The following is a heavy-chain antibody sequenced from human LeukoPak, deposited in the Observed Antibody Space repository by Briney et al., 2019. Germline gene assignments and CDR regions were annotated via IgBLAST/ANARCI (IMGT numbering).Heavy chain of an antibody. CDR2: TTHSGST. CDR3: ARGPAYSWLRSGSVCFFDF. D-gene: IGHD3-10*01. J-gene: IGHJ4*02. Sequence: SETLSLTCTVSNYTMNSGYYWSWIRQTPGNGLERIGETTHSGSTDYHPSLKSRVSVSVDTSKNQFSLRLTSVTAADTAVYYCARGPAYSWLRSGSVCFFDFWGQGVLVTVSS. V-gene: IGHV4-34*01. CDR1: NYTMNSGYY.